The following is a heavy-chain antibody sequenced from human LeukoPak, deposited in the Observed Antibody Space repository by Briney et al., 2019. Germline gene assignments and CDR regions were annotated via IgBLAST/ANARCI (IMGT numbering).Heavy chain of an antibody. CDR1: GGSISSYY. CDR3: ARDSTMVSIVPDDAFDI. Sequence: PSETLSLTCTVSGGSISSYYWSWIRQPPGKGLEWIGYIYYSGSTNYNPSLKSRVTISVDTSKNQFSLKLSSATAADTAVYYCARDSTMVSIVPDDAFDIWGQGTMVTVSS. CDR2: IYYSGST. V-gene: IGHV4-59*01. D-gene: IGHD3-3*01. J-gene: IGHJ3*02.